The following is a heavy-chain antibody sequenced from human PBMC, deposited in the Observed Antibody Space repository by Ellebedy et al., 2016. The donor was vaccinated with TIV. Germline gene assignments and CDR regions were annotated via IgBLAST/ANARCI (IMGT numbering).Heavy chain of an antibody. Sequence: GESLKISCAASGFTFSNYAMTWVRQAPGKGLEWVANIKEDGSEEYYVDSVKGRFTISRDNAKNSLYLQMNSLRAEDTAVYYCVRDLHWSYFDWGQGTLVTVSS. J-gene: IGHJ4*02. D-gene: IGHD1-26*01. CDR3: VRDLHWSYFD. CDR1: GFTFSNYA. V-gene: IGHV3-7*03. CDR2: IKEDGSEE.